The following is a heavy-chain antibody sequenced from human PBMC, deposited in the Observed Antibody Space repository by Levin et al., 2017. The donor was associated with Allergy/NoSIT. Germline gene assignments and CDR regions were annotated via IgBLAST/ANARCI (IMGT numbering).Heavy chain of an antibody. V-gene: IGHV6-1*01. D-gene: IGHD1-1*01. CDR1: GDSVSSTSAA. CDR2: TYYRSKWYN. CDR3: ARATHTTGTSYYYYYMDV. Sequence: SQTLSLTCAISGDSVSSTSAAWNWIRQSPSRGLEWLGRTYYRSKWYNDYAVSVKSRITINPDTSKNQFSLQLNSVTPEDTAVYYCARATHTTGTSYYYYYMDVWGKGTTVTVSS. J-gene: IGHJ6*03.